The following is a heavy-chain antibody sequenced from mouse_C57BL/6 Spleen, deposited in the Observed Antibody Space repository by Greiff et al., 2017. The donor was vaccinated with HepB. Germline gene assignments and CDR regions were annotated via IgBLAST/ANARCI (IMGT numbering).Heavy chain of an antibody. V-gene: IGHV5-17*01. CDR2: ISSGSSTI. Sequence: EVKVEESGGGLVKPGGSLKLSCAASGFTFSDYGMHWVRQAPEKGLEWVAYISSGSSTIYYADTVKGRFTISRDNAKNTLFLQMTSLRSEDTAMYYCARWDSNYVRYAMDYWGQGTSVTVSS. CDR1: GFTFSDYG. J-gene: IGHJ4*01. CDR3: ARWDSNYVRYAMDY. D-gene: IGHD2-5*01.